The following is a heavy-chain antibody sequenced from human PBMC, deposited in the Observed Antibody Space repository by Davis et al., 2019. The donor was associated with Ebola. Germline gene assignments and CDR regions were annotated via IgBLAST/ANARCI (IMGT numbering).Heavy chain of an antibody. D-gene: IGHD5-24*01. V-gene: IGHV3-74*01. Sequence: GESLKISCAASGFTFSSYAMHWVRQAPGKGLVWVSRINSDGSSTSYADSVKGRFTISRDNSKNTLYLQMNSLRAEDTAVYYCARDTAITQAPNFDYWGQGTLVTVSS. CDR3: ARDTAITQAPNFDY. J-gene: IGHJ4*02. CDR1: GFTFSSYA. CDR2: INSDGSST.